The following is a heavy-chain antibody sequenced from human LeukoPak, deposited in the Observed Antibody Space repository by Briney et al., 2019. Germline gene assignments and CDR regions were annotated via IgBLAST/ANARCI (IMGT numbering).Heavy chain of an antibody. V-gene: IGHV3-9*01. D-gene: IGHD3-22*01. J-gene: IGHJ4*02. CDR1: GFTFDDYA. CDR3: AKDPGSGYYYFDY. Sequence: PGRSLRLSCAASGFTFDDYAMHWVRQAPGKGLEWASGISWNSGSIGYADSVKGRFTISRDNAKNSLYLQMNSLRAEDTALYYCAKDPGSGYYYFDYWGQRTLVTVSS. CDR2: ISWNSGSI.